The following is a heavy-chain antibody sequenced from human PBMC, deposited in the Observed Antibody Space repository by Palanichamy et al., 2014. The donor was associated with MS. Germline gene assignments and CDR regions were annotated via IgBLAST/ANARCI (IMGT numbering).Heavy chain of an antibody. CDR1: GGSISSSNYY. D-gene: IGHD6-19*01. CDR2: IYYSGNT. CDR3: GRHSSMTAVAVQP. V-gene: IGHV4-39*01. J-gene: IGHJ5*02. Sequence: QLQLQESGPGLVKPSETLSLTCSVSGGSISSSNYYWGWIRQPPGKGLEWIGSIYYSGNTYYNPSLKSRLTISVDTSKNQFSLKMSSVTAADTAMYYCGRHSSMTAVAVQPWGQGTLVTVSS.